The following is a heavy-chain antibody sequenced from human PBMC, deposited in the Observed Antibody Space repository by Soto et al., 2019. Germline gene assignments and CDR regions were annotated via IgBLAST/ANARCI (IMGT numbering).Heavy chain of an antibody. CDR3: AKRNSPGTATLTEGMDV. CDR2: ISRTGGTT. J-gene: IGHJ6*02. Sequence: GGSLRLSCAASGFTFSSYAMSWVRQAPGKGLEWVSGISRTGGTTYYADSVKGRFTISRDNSMNTLYLQMNSLRAEDTALYHCAKRNSPGTATLTEGMDVWGQGTTVTVSS. D-gene: IGHD6-25*01. V-gene: IGHV3-23*01. CDR1: GFTFSSYA.